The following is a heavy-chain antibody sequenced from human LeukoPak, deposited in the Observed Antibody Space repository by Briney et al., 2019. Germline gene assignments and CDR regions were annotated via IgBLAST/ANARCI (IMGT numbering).Heavy chain of an antibody. CDR3: AGGVPACYYYGMDV. V-gene: IGHV3-33*01. CDR2: IWYDGSNK. Sequence: GGSLRLSCAASGFTFSSYGMHWVRQAPGKGLEWVAVIWYDGSNKYYADSVKGRFTISRDNSKNTLYLQMNSLRAEDTAVYYCAGGVPACYYYGMDVWGQGTTVTVSS. J-gene: IGHJ6*02. D-gene: IGHD2-2*01. CDR1: GFTFSSYG.